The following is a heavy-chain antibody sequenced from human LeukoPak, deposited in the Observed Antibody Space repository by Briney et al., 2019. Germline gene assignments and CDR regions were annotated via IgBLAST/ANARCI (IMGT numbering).Heavy chain of an antibody. CDR3: AREASRIVGATDAFDI. D-gene: IGHD1-26*01. Sequence: SETLSLTCAVYGGSFSGYYWSWIRQPPGKGLEWIGEINHSGSTNYNLSLKSRVTISVDTSKNQFSLKLSSVTAADTAVYYCAREASRIVGATDAFDIWGQGTMVTVSS. J-gene: IGHJ3*02. CDR1: GGSFSGYY. V-gene: IGHV4-34*01. CDR2: INHSGST.